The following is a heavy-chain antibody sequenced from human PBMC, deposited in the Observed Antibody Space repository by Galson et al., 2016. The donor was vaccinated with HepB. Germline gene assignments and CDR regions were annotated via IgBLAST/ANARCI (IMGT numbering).Heavy chain of an antibody. D-gene: IGHD1-14*01. J-gene: IGHJ4*02. CDR2: IYPGDSQT. V-gene: IGHV5-51*01. CDR1: GYSIPNYW. Sequence: QSGAEVKKPGESLTISCKTSGYSIPNYWIAWVRQMPGKGLEWMGTIYPGDSQTLYSPSFQGQATISADKSINTASLQWNSLKASDSAMYYCATHRVTGFDFWGQGTLVTASS. CDR3: ATHRVTGFDF.